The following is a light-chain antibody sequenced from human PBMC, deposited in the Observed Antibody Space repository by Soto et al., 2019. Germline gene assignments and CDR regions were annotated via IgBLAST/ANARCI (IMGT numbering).Light chain of an antibody. CDR1: SRDIGGYNY. Sequence: LSKPPSATGSPGESVTISCTGKSRDIGGYNYVSWYQQHPGKAPKLMIFEVSKRPSGVPDRFSGSKSGNTASLTVSGLQAEDEADYYCSSFAGSNNFGVFGTGTKVTVL. CDR2: EVS. J-gene: IGLJ1*01. CDR3: SSFAGSNNFGV. V-gene: IGLV2-8*01.